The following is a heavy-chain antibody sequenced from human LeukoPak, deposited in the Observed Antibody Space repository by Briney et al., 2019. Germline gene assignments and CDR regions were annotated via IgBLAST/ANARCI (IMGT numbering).Heavy chain of an antibody. CDR2: IKQDGSDK. J-gene: IGHJ4*02. V-gene: IGHV3-7*03. CDR1: GFTFSNYW. CDR3: ARQFLAVAGSYFFDH. Sequence: GGSLRLSCAASGFTFSNYWVTWVRQAPGKGLEWVANIKQDGSDKYYVDSVKGRFTISRDNAKNSLYLQMNSLRAEDTAVYYCARQFLAVAGSYFFDHWGQGTLVTVSS. D-gene: IGHD6-19*01.